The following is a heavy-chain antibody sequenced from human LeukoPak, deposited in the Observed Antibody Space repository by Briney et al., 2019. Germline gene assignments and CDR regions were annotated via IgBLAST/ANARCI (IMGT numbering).Heavy chain of an antibody. CDR1: GYTFTGYY. CDR2: INPNSGGT. V-gene: IGHV1-2*02. J-gene: IGHJ3*02. Sequence: ASVKVSCKASGYTFTGYYMHWVRQAPGQGLEWMGWINPNSGGTNYAQKFQGRVTMTRDTSISTVYMELSRLRSDDTAVYYCARARGYSYGAQDAFDIWGQGTMVTVSS. D-gene: IGHD5-18*01. CDR3: ARARGYSYGAQDAFDI.